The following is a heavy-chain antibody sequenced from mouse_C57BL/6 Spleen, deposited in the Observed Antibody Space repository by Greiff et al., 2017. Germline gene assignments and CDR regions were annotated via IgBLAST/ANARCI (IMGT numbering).Heavy chain of an antibody. V-gene: IGHV1-42*01. CDR3: ARRDSNYVVFYYARDY. CDR2: INPSTGGT. J-gene: IGHJ4*01. D-gene: IGHD2-5*01. Sequence: EVQLQQSGPELVKPGASVKISCKASGYSFTGYYMNWVKQSPEKSLEWIGEINPSTGGTTYNQKFKAKATLTVDKSSSTAYMQLKSLTSEDSAVYYCARRDSNYVVFYYARDYWGQGTSVTVSS. CDR1: GYSFTGYY.